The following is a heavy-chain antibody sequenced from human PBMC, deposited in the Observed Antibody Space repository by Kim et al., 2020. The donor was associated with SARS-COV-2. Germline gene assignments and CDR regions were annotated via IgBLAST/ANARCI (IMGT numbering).Heavy chain of an antibody. Sequence: KGRFTSSRDNSRNTLYLQMNSLRAEDTAVYYCAKRGPWGRGSSSGFYFDYWGQGTLVTVSS. D-gene: IGHD6-6*01. V-gene: IGHV3-23*01. J-gene: IGHJ4*02. CDR3: AKRGPWGRGSSSGFYFDY.